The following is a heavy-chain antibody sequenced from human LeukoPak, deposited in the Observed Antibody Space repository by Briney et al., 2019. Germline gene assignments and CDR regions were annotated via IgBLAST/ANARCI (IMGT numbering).Heavy chain of an antibody. J-gene: IGHJ5*01. CDR2: IYYSGST. V-gene: IGHV4-30-4*08. CDR1: GGSISSGDYY. Sequence: SQTLSLTCTVSGGSISSGDYYWSWIRQPPGKGLEWIRYIYYSGSTYYNPSLKSRVTMSVDTSKNQFSLKLRSVTAADTAVYYCASQPFGSSWYWFDSWGQGALVTVSA. D-gene: IGHD6-13*01. CDR3: ASQPFGSSWYWFDS.